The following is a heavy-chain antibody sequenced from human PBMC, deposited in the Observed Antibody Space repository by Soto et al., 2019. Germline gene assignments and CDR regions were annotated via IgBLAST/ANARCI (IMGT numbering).Heavy chain of an antibody. J-gene: IGHJ5*02. Sequence: SETLSPTCTVSGGSISSYFWGWFRQPPGKGLEWIGYIYSSGSTNYNPSLKSRVTISLDTSNNHFSLKLSSVTVADTAVYYCARSTGDEFDPWGQGTLVTVSS. CDR3: ARSTGDEFDP. D-gene: IGHD3-10*01. V-gene: IGHV4-59*01. CDR2: IYSSGST. CDR1: GGSISSYF.